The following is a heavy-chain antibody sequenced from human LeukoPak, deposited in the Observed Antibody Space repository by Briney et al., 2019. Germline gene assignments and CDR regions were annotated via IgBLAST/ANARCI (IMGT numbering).Heavy chain of an antibody. Sequence: ASVKVSCKASGYTFTSYYMYWVRQAPGQGLDWMGIINPSGGSTSYAQKFQGRVTMTRDTSTSTVYMELSSLSSEDTAVYYCAREWFHRGIDYWGQGTLVIVSS. CDR3: AREWFHRGIDY. CDR1: GYTFTSYY. CDR2: INPSGGST. J-gene: IGHJ4*02. V-gene: IGHV1-46*01. D-gene: IGHD3-22*01.